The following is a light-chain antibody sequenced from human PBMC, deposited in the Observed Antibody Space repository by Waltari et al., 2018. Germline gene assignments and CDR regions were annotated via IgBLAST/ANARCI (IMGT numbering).Light chain of an antibody. CDR2: KAF. Sequence: DIQMTQSPSTPSASVGDRVTITCRARQSISSWLAWYQPKPGKAPQLLIYKAFSLESGVQSRFLGSGSGTEFTITISSLQPDDFATYYCQQYNSYSPWTFGQGTKVEIK. J-gene: IGKJ1*01. CDR3: QQYNSYSPWT. V-gene: IGKV1-5*03. CDR1: QSISSW.